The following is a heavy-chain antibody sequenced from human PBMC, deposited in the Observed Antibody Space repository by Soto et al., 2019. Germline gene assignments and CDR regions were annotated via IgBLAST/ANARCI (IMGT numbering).Heavy chain of an antibody. V-gene: IGHV3-30-3*01. CDR1: GFTFSSYA. Sequence: GGSLRRSCAASGFTFSSYAMHWVRQAPGKGLEWVAVISYDGSNKYYADSVKGRFTISRDNSKNTLYLQMNSLRAEDTAVYYCERYPSTTVSTIVMFDYWGQGTAFTVSS. CDR3: ERYPSTTVSTIVMFDY. D-gene: IGHD4-4*01. CDR2: ISYDGSNK. J-gene: IGHJ4*02.